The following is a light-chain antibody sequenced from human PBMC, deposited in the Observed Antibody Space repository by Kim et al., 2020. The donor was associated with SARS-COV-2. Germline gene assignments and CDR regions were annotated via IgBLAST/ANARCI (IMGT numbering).Light chain of an antibody. CDR1: RGISNL. CDR2: KAS. Sequence: AAVGDRVTITCRARRGISNLLAWYQQKPGKAPKLLIFKASNLDSGVPSRFSGSGSGTEFTLTISSLQPDDFATYYCQQYSSYSITFGQGTRLEIK. V-gene: IGKV1-5*03. CDR3: QQYSSYSIT. J-gene: IGKJ5*01.